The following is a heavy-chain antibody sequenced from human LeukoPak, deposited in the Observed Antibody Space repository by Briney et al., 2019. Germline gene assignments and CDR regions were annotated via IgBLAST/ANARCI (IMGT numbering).Heavy chain of an antibody. V-gene: IGHV4-39*01. D-gene: IGHD3-3*01. Sequence: SETLSLTCTVSGGSISSYYWGWIRQPPGKGLEWIGSIYYSGSTYYNPSLKSRVTISVDTSKNQFSLKLSSVTAADTAVYYCARHYRRKYYDFWSGYGDFDYWGQGTLVTVSS. J-gene: IGHJ4*02. CDR1: GGSISSYY. CDR3: ARHYRRKYYDFWSGYGDFDY. CDR2: IYYSGST.